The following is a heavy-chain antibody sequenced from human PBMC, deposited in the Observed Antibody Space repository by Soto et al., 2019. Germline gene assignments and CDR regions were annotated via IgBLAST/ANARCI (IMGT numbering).Heavy chain of an antibody. CDR2: FRSGGDDDTT. CDR1: EVPFSSYA. CDR3: ARDVWSRASGPPDS. Sequence: GGSLRLCCSASEVPFSSYAMRLVRPAPGKGLEWVSGFRSGGDDDTTYYADSVKGRFTISRDNAKNSLYLQMNSLRAEDTAFYYCARDVWSRASGPPDSWGQGTLVTVSS. D-gene: IGHD3-10*01. V-gene: IGHV3-23*01. J-gene: IGHJ4*02.